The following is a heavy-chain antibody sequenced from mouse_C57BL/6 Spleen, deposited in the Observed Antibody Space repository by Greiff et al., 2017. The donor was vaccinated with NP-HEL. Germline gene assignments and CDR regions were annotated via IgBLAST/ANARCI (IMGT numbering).Heavy chain of an antibody. CDR1: GFTFSDYG. CDR2: ISSGSSTI. J-gene: IGHJ3*01. Sequence: EVMLVESGGGLVKPGGSLKLSCAASGFTFSDYGMHWVRQAPETGLEWVAYISSGSSTIYYADIVKGRFTISRDNAKNTLFLQMTSLRSEDTAIYYSARGIYSSGSWFAYWGQGTLVTVSA. CDR3: ARGIYSSGSWFAY. D-gene: IGHD3-2*02. V-gene: IGHV5-17*01.